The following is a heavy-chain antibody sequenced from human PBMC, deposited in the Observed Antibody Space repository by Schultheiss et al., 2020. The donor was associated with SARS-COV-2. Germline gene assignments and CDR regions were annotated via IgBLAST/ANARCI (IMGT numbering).Heavy chain of an antibody. V-gene: IGHV3-69-1*01. Sequence: GGSLRLSCAASGFTFSDYYMNWVRQAPGKGLEWVSSISSSSTIYYADSVKGRFTISRDNAKNSLYLQMNSLRAEDTAVYYCARDRFLFSRGARADYWGQGTLVTVSS. CDR2: ISSSSTI. J-gene: IGHJ4*02. CDR1: GFTFSDYY. CDR3: ARDRFLFSRGARADY. D-gene: IGHD2/OR15-2a*01.